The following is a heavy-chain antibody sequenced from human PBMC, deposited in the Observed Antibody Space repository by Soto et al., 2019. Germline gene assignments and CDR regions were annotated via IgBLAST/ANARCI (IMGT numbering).Heavy chain of an antibody. V-gene: IGHV3-30*03. Sequence: PGGSLRLSCAVSGFTFNNFAMHWVRQAPGKGLEWVAVISYDGGDKYYADSVKGRFTISRDNSKNTLYLQMNGLRAEDTAVYYCARDLSTGAADYYFDYWGQGALVTVSS. CDR3: ARDLSTGAADYYFDY. D-gene: IGHD6-13*01. CDR1: GFTFNNFA. CDR2: ISYDGGDK. J-gene: IGHJ4*02.